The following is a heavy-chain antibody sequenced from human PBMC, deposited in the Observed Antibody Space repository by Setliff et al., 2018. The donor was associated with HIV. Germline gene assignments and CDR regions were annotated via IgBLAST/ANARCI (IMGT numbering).Heavy chain of an antibody. J-gene: IGHJ4*02. D-gene: IGHD1-1*01. Sequence: SETLSLTCSVSRGSISSSSYYWGWIRQPAGKGLEWIGHISTSGTTKYNPSLKSRVTISVGTSKKHFSLRLTSVTAADTAVYYCARGPTRFYFDYWGQGTLVTVS. CDR1: RGSISSSSYY. CDR3: ARGPTRFYFDY. V-gene: IGHV4-61*09. CDR2: ISTSGTT.